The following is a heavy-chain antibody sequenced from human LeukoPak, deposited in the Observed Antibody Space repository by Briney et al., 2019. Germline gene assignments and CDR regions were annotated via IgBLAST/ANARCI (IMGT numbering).Heavy chain of an antibody. D-gene: IGHD2-15*01. CDR1: GFTFSSYA. V-gene: IGHV3-23*01. CDR2: ISGSGGST. Sequence: GGSLRLSCAASGFTFSSYAMSWVRQAPGKGLEWVSAISGSGGSTYYADSVKGRFTISRDNSKNTLYLQMNSLRAEDTAVYYCAKDQVVVVVAATTGPDYWGQGTLVTVSS. J-gene: IGHJ4*02. CDR3: AKDQVVVVVAATTGPDY.